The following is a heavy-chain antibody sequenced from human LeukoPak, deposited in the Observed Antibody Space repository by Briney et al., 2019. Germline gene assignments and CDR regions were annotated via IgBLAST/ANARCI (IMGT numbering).Heavy chain of an antibody. D-gene: IGHD2-2*01. CDR3: ARWDCSSTSCPQYGMDV. CDR1: GYTFTNYA. Sequence: GASVKISSKTSGYTFTNYAMHCVRQAPGQKLEWIGWINARNGDTKYSQKFQSRVTITRDTDASPAYIELSSMRSDDRVVYCCARWDCSSTSCPQYGMDVWGQGTRVSVS. CDR2: INARNGDT. V-gene: IGHV1-3*01. J-gene: IGHJ6*02.